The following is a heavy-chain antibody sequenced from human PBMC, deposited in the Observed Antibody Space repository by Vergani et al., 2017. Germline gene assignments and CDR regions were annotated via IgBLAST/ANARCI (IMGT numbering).Heavy chain of an antibody. CDR1: GFTFSSYS. CDR3: ARGHYDSSGHNLPLGY. J-gene: IGHJ4*02. CDR2: ISSSSSYI. D-gene: IGHD3-22*01. V-gene: IGHV3-21*01. Sequence: ELQVVESGGGLVKPGGSLRLSCAASGFTFSSYSMNWVRQAPGKGLEWVSSISSSSSYIYYADSVKGRFTISRDNAKNSLYLQMNSLRAEDTAVYYCARGHYDSSGHNLPLGYWGQGTLVTVSS.